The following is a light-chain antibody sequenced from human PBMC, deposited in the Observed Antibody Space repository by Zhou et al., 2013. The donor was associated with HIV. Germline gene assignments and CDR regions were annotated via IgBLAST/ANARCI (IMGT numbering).Light chain of an antibody. CDR3: QDYANLSIT. J-gene: IGKJ5*01. Sequence: DIQMTQSPSSVSASVGDRITITCRASQGISKWLAWYQQKPGKAPKLLIYGASSLQSGVPSRFSGSGSGTYFTLTISSLQPEDIATYYCQDYANLSITFGQGTRLEIK. CDR1: QGISKW. V-gene: IGKV1-12*01. CDR2: GAS.